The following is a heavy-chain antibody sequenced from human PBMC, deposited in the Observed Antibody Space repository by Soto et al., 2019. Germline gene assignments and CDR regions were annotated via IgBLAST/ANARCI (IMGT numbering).Heavy chain of an antibody. CDR2: ISAYNDNT. CDR1: DYTFSSYG. CDR3: ARDEGPYYYDSTGYIDY. D-gene: IGHD3-22*01. J-gene: IGHJ4*02. Sequence: ASVKVSCKASDYTFSSYGINWVRQSPGQGLEWMGWISAYNDNTNFAQKLQGRVTMTTDTSTNTAYMGLRSLRSDDSAVYYCARDEGPYYYDSTGYIDYWGQGTLVTVSS. V-gene: IGHV1-18*01.